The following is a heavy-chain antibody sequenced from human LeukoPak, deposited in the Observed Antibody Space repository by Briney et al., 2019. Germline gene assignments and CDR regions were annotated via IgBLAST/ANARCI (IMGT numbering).Heavy chain of an antibody. J-gene: IGHJ5*02. CDR3: ARDSTEYSSPINWFDP. V-gene: IGHV3-30-3*01. D-gene: IGHD6-6*01. CDR2: ISYDGSNK. Sequence: GRSLRLSCAASGFTFSSYAMHWVRQAPGKGLEWVAVISYDGSNKYYADSVKGRFTISRDNSKNTLYLQMNSLRAEDTAVYYCARDSTEYSSPINWFDPWGQGTLVTVSS. CDR1: GFTFSSYA.